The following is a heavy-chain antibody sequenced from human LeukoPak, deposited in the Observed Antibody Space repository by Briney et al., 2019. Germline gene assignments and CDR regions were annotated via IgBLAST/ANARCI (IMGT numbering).Heavy chain of an antibody. CDR3: ATGGSAGLISAFDI. CDR1: GGSFTGHY. D-gene: IGHD2-15*01. J-gene: IGHJ3*02. CDR2: MKHSGST. V-gene: IGHV4-34*01. Sequence: SESLSLTCAVYGGSFTGHYWSWIRQPPGQGFEWIGEMKHSGSTNYNPTLKSRVTISVDTSKNQFSLKLSSVTAADTAVYYCATGGSAGLISAFDIWGQGTMVTVSS.